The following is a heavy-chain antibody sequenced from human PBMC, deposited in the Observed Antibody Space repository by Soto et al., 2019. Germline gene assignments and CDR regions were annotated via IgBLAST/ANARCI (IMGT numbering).Heavy chain of an antibody. Sequence: PGGSLRLSCAASGFTFSSYAMSWVRQAPGKGLEWVSAISGSGGSTYYADSVKGRFTISRDNSKNTLYLQMNSLRAEDTAVYYCATGEGGGYCSGGSCLAGMDVWGQGTTVTVSS. V-gene: IGHV3-23*01. J-gene: IGHJ6*02. D-gene: IGHD2-15*01. CDR1: GFTFSSYA. CDR3: ATGEGGGYCSGGSCLAGMDV. CDR2: ISGSGGST.